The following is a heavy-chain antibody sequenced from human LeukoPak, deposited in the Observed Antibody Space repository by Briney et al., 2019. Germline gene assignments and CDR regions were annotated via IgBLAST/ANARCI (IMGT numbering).Heavy chain of an antibody. CDR3: AKGVELRAFGDAFDI. CDR2: IKQDGSEK. Sequence: GGSLRLSCAASGFTFSSYWMSWVRQAPGKGLEWVANIKQDGSEKYYVDSVKGRFTISRDNSKNTLYLQMNSLRAEDTAVYYCAKGVELRAFGDAFDIWGQGTMFTVSS. J-gene: IGHJ3*02. D-gene: IGHD1-26*01. CDR1: GFTFSSYW. V-gene: IGHV3-7*03.